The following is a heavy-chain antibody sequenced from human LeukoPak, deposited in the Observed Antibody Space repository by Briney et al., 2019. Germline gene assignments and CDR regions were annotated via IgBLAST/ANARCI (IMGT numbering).Heavy chain of an antibody. CDR1: GFSLSTSGVG. D-gene: IGHD5-12*01. CDR2: IYWNDDK. Sequence: SGPTLVKPTQTLTLTCTFSGFSLSTSGVGMGWIRQPPGKALGWLALIYWNDDKRYSPSLKSRLTISKDTSKNQVVLTMTNMDPVDTATYYCARSYSDYDYFNNWFDPWGQGTLVTVSS. CDR3: ARSYSDYDYFNNWFDP. J-gene: IGHJ5*02. V-gene: IGHV2-5*01.